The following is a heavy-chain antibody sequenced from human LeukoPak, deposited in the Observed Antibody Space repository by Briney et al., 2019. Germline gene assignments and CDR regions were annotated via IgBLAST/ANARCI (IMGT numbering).Heavy chain of an antibody. J-gene: IGHJ3*02. Sequence: ASVKVSCKASGYTFTGYYMHWVRQAPGQGLEWMGWINPNSGGTNYAQKFQGRVTMTRDTSISTAYMELSRLRSDDTAVYYCAREPFEVTKGHDAFDIWGQGTMVTVSS. V-gene: IGHV1-2*02. CDR2: INPNSGGT. CDR3: AREPFEVTKGHDAFDI. D-gene: IGHD2-21*02. CDR1: GYTFTGYY.